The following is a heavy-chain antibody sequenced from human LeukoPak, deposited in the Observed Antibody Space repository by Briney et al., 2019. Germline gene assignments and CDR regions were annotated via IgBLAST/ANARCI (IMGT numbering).Heavy chain of an antibody. V-gene: IGHV1-2*04. Sequence: GSSVKVSCKASGGTFSSYAISWVRQAPGQGLEWMGWINPNSGGTNYAQKFQGWVTMTRDTSISTAYMELSRLRSDDTAVYYCARAHVDTAMAFDYWGQGTLVTVSS. CDR1: GGTFSSYA. CDR3: ARAHVDTAMAFDY. D-gene: IGHD5-18*01. J-gene: IGHJ4*02. CDR2: INPNSGGT.